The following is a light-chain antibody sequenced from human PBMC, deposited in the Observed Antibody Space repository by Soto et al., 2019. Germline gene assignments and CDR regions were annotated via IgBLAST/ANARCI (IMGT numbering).Light chain of an antibody. CDR3: QQRSNWPPGGT. Sequence: EIVLTQSPATLSLSPGERATLSCRASQSVSSYLAWYQQKPGQAPRLLIYDASNRATGIPARFSGSGSGTDFTLTISSREPEDFAVYYCQQRSNWPPGGTFGQGTKVDIQ. V-gene: IGKV3-11*01. CDR2: DAS. CDR1: QSVSSY. J-gene: IGKJ1*01.